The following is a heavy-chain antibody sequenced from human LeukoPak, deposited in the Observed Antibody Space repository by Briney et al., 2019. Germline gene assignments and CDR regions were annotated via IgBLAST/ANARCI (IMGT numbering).Heavy chain of an antibody. CDR3: ARSGATAMEKREWLSYYYYMDV. Sequence: ASMKVSCKASGYTFTDNYIHWVRQAPGQGLEWMGWINPNNGGTNYAQKLQGRVTMTTDTSTSTAYMELRSLRSDDTAVYYCARSGATAMEKREWLSYYYYMDVWGKGTTVTVSS. D-gene: IGHD5-18*01. V-gene: IGHV1-2*02. J-gene: IGHJ6*03. CDR1: GYTFTDNY. CDR2: INPNNGGT.